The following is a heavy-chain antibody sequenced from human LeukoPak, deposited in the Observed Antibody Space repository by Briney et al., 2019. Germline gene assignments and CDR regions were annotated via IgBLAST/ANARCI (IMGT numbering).Heavy chain of an antibody. D-gene: IGHD5-12*01. CDR2: ISENGGTT. J-gene: IGHJ4*02. Sequence: GGSLRLSCAASGFTFSSDTMSWVRQAPGKGLEWVSVISENGGTTYYADSVKGRFTISRDNSKKMLYLQMNSLRAEDTAIYYCAKSRGIYDNSGWRTFDSWGQGTLVTVSS. CDR1: GFTFSSDT. CDR3: AKSRGIYDNSGWRTFDS. V-gene: IGHV3-23*01.